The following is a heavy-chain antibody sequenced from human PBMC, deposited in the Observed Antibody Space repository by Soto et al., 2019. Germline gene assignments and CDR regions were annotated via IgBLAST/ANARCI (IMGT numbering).Heavy chain of an antibody. CDR1: GFTFSSYW. V-gene: IGHV3-74*01. CDR3: ARETAILGWFDP. Sequence: WGSLRLSCAASGFTFSSYWIHCFRQAPGKGLVWVSRINSDGSSTSYADSVKGRFTISRDNAKNTLYLQMNSLRAEDTAVYYCARETAILGWFDPWGQGTLVTVSS. D-gene: IGHD2-21*02. CDR2: INSDGSST. J-gene: IGHJ5*02.